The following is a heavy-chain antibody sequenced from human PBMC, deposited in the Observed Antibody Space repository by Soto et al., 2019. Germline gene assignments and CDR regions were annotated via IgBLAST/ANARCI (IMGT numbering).Heavy chain of an antibody. V-gene: IGHV3-30-3*01. J-gene: IGHJ6*02. Sequence: GGSLRLSCAASGFTFSSYAIHWVRQAPGKGLEWVAVISYDGSNKYYADSVKGRFTISRDNSKNTLYLQMNSLRAEDTAVYYCARDRSSSSWYSLYYYGMDVWGQGTTVTVSS. CDR1: GFTFSSYA. CDR3: ARDRSSSSWYSLYYYGMDV. D-gene: IGHD6-13*01. CDR2: ISYDGSNK.